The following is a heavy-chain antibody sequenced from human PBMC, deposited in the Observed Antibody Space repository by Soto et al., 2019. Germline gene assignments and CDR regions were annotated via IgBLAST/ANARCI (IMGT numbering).Heavy chain of an antibody. CDR3: ARARPDSAGSSLGRRLDV. D-gene: IGHD3-10*01. CDR1: GNAVTVGHHY. Sequence: SDTLSLTGMVAGNAVTVGHHYWSWIRQPPGKGLEWIGHIFFTGATNYSPSLKSRVTMSVDSSKSQFSLNLTSVTAADSAIYYCARARPDSAGSSLGRRLDVWGQGTTVTVSS. J-gene: IGHJ6*02. V-gene: IGHV4-61*01. CDR2: IFFTGAT.